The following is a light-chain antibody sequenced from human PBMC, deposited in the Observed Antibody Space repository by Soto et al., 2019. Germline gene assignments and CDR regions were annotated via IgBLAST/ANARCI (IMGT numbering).Light chain of an antibody. Sequence: QSVLTQPPSASGTPGQRVTISCSGSSSNIGSNYVYWYQQLPGTAPKLLIYGNNNRPSGVPDRFSGSKSGTSASLAITGLQAEDEADYYCQSYDNSLTGSWVFGGGTKVTVL. V-gene: IGLV1-47*02. CDR3: QSYDNSLTGSWV. CDR2: GNN. CDR1: SSNIGSNY. J-gene: IGLJ3*02.